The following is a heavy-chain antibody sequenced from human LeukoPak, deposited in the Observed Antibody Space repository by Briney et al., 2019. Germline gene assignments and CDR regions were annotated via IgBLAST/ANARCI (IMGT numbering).Heavy chain of an antibody. CDR3: ARSRGPTYGSGTYSPYFDS. CDR1: GFTFSVST. V-gene: IGHV3-48*01. CDR2: ISSNGTVT. Sequence: GALRLFCAASGFTFSVSTMNWVRQAPGKGLEWVSYISSNGTVTYSAESVKGRFTISRDNAKSSLFLQMNSLRAEDTAMYYCARSRGPTYGSGTYSPYFDSWGQGTLVTVSS. D-gene: IGHD3-10*01. J-gene: IGHJ4*02.